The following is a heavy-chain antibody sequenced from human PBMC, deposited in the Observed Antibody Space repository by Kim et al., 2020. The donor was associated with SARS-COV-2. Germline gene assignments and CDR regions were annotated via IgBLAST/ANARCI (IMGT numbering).Heavy chain of an antibody. V-gene: IGHV3-23*01. CDR3: AKPLRGYFYYGMDV. J-gene: IGHJ6*02. Sequence: YADSVKGRFSISRDNSNNRVNLQLDSLRADDTVIYYCAKPLRGYFYYGMDVWGQGTTVAVSS.